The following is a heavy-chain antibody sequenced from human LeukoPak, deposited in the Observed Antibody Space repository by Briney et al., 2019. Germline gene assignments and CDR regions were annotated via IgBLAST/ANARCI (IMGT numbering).Heavy chain of an antibody. J-gene: IGHJ4*02. V-gene: IGHV1-2*06. CDR3: AREPNYYDSIMVDY. Sequence: ASVKVSCKPSRYTFTGYYMHWVRQAPGQGLEWMGRINPNSGGTNYAQKFQGRVTMTRDTSISTAYMELSRLRSDDTAVYYCAREPNYYDSIMVDYWGQGTLVTVSS. D-gene: IGHD3-22*01. CDR1: RYTFTGYY. CDR2: INPNSGGT.